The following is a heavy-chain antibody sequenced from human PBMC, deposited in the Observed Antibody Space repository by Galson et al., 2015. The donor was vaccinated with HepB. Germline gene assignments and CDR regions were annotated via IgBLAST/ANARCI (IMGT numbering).Heavy chain of an antibody. V-gene: IGHV7-4-1*02. CDR2: INTNTGNP. D-gene: IGHD6-19*01. Sequence: SVKVSCKASGYTFTSYAMNWVRQAPGQGLEWMGWINTNTGNPTYAQGFTGRFVFSLDTSVSTAYLQISSLKAEDTAVYYCARGEEEQWLSDWYFDLWGRGTLVTVSS. J-gene: IGHJ2*01. CDR1: GYTFTSYA. CDR3: ARGEEEQWLSDWYFDL.